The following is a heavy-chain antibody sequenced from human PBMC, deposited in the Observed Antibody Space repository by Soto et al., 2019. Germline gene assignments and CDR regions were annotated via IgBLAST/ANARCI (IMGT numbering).Heavy chain of an antibody. Sequence: SVKRACKAAGGSFSVDASGWGLQAPGQGLEWMGGIIPIFGTANYAQKFQGRVTITADKSTSTAYMELSSLRSEDTAVYYCARGLSGWYHSSFDIWGQGNIVTVS. D-gene: IGHD6-19*01. CDR1: GGSFSVDA. V-gene: IGHV1-69*06. CDR2: IIPIFGTA. CDR3: ARGLSGWYHSSFDI. J-gene: IGHJ3*02.